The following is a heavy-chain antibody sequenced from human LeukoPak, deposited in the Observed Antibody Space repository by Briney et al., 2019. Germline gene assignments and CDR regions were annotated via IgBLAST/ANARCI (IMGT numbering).Heavy chain of an antibody. J-gene: IGHJ4*02. CDR2: ISAYNSNT. D-gene: IGHD3-9*01. CDR1: GYTFTSYG. CDR3: ARDRLERYFDYYFDY. V-gene: IGHV1-18*01. Sequence: ASVKVSCKASGYTFTSYGISWVRQAPGQGLEWMGWISAYNSNTNYAQKLQGRVTMTTDTSTSTAYMELRSLRSDDTAVYYCARDRLERYFDYYFDYWGQGTLVTVSS.